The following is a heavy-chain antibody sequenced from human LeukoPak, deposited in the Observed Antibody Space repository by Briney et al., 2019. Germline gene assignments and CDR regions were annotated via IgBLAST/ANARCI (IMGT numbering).Heavy chain of an antibody. V-gene: IGHV3-7*01. CDR1: EFTFSNSW. Sequence: PGGSLRLSCVASEFTFSNSWMSWLRQPPGKGLDWVANIKQDGSEKYYVDSVKGRLTISRDNAKNSLYLQMNSPRAEDTAVYYCARERKGIQLWPRGHDYYYMDVWGKGTTVTVSS. J-gene: IGHJ6*03. CDR3: ARERKGIQLWPRGHDYYYMDV. CDR2: IKQDGSEK. D-gene: IGHD5-18*01.